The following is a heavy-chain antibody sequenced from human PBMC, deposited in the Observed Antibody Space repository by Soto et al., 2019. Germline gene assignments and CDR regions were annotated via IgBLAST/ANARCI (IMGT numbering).Heavy chain of an antibody. V-gene: IGHV3-23*01. CDR2: ISGSGGST. Sequence: GGSLRLSCAASGFTFSSYAMSWVRQAPGKGLEWVSAISGSGGSTYYADSVKGRFTISRDNSKNTLYLQMNSLRAEDTAVYYCAKDRRPYDSSGYSSDYWGQGTLVTVSS. D-gene: IGHD3-22*01. CDR1: GFTFSSYA. CDR3: AKDRRPYDSSGYSSDY. J-gene: IGHJ4*02.